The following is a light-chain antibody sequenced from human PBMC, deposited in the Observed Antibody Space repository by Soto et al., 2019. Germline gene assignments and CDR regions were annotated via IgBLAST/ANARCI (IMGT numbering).Light chain of an antibody. J-gene: IGKJ5*01. V-gene: IGKV2-30*02. Sequence: EVVITQSRLSLPVTPLQPASISCISNQSLVHSEGIAYFSWFQQRPGRSSSRLIYKVSNRDSGVPARFSGCGSGTDFALKISRVDAEDVGVYYCMQGTHWPITFGQGTGLEIK. CDR1: QSLVHSEGIAY. CDR3: MQGTHWPIT. CDR2: KVS.